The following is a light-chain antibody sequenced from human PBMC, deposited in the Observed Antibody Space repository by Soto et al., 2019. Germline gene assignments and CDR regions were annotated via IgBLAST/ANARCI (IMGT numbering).Light chain of an antibody. CDR3: QQYTNWPYT. V-gene: IGKV3-15*01. CDR1: LALGNN. J-gene: IGKJ2*01. CDR2: GAS. Sequence: EIVMMQSPATLPVSPGGRDTLSCRASLALGNNLAWYQHKPGQAPRLLIYGASTRATGVPARFSGSGSETEFTLSISSLQSDDLAVYYCQQYTNWPYTFGQGTKLEIK.